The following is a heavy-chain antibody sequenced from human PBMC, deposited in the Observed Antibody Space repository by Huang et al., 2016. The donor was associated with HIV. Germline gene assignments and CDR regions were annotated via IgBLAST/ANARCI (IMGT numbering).Heavy chain of an antibody. CDR2: ISSGRGDR. V-gene: IGHV1-3*04. CDR3: ARPMAPSGTTGEYFDY. Sequence: QVLLVQSGAEVKKPGASVKVSCKASGDTFTAHALHWVRQAPGQGLAWMGWISSGRGDRKNSQKFQGRVSFTRGTSASTVYMEMSNLRSEETAVYYCARPMAPSGTTGEYFDYWGQGSLVTVSS. D-gene: IGHD1-1*01. J-gene: IGHJ4*02. CDR1: GDTFTAHA.